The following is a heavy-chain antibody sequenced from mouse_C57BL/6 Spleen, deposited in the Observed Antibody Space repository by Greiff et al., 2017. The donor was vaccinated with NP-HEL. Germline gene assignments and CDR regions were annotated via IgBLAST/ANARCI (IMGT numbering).Heavy chain of an antibody. Sequence: VQLQHSGPGLVAPSQSLSITCTVSGFSLTSYGVSWVRQPPGKGLEWLGVIWGDGSTNYHSALISRLSISQDNSKSQVVLKLNSLQTDDTATYYCAKSGTTASRGGFAYWGQGTLVTVSA. V-gene: IGHV2-3*01. J-gene: IGHJ3*01. CDR3: AKSGTTASRGGFAY. D-gene: IGHD1-2*01. CDR2: IWGDGST. CDR1: GFSLTSYG.